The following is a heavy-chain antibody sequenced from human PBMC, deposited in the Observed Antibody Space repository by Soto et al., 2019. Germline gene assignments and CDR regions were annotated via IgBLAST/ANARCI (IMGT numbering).Heavy chain of an antibody. V-gene: IGHV3-33*01. D-gene: IGHD1-26*01. J-gene: IGHJ3*02. CDR1: GFTFSNYG. CDR2: IWYDGVKT. Sequence: QVQLVESGGGVVHPGKSLRLSCAASGFTFSNYGMHWVRQPPGKGLEWVAIIWYDGVKTYFADSVKGRFTISRDNSKNTLYLQMNSLRGEDTAVYYCARDSGVGAIHGAALDIWAKGQWSPSLQ. CDR3: ARDSGVGAIHGAALDI.